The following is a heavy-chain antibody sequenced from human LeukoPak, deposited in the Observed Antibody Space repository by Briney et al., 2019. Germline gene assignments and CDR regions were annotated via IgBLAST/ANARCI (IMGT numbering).Heavy chain of an antibody. J-gene: IGHJ3*01. Sequence: GGSLRLSCAASGFTFSTAWMNWVRQAPWKGLEWVGRIKSKTDGGTTDHAEPVKGRFTISRDDSRNMLYLQMNSLKTEDTAVYYRTTSHRGVWGQETMVTVSS. V-gene: IGHV3-15*07. CDR3: TTSHRGV. CDR2: IKSKTDGGTT. CDR1: GFTFSTAW.